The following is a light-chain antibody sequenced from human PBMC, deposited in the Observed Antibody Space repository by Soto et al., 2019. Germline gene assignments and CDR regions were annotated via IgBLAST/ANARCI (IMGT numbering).Light chain of an antibody. Sequence: DIQMTQSPSSLSASVGDRVTITCRASQSISNYLNWYQHKPGKAPKLLIYAASSLQSAVPSRFSGSGSGTDFTLTISSRQLEDFATYYCQQSYSTAWTFGQGTKVEIK. CDR2: AAS. V-gene: IGKV1-39*01. J-gene: IGKJ1*01. CDR1: QSISNY. CDR3: QQSYSTAWT.